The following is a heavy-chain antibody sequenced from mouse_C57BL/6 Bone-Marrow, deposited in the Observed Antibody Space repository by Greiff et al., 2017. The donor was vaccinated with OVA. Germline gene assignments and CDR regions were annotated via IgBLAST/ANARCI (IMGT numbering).Heavy chain of an antibody. CDR2: LDPNSGGT. CDR1: GYTFTRYW. D-gene: IGHD2-5*01. J-gene: IGHJ1*03. CDR3: ARHSNWGYFDV. Sequence: QVQLQQPGAELVKPGASVKLSCKASGYTFTRYWMHWVKQRPGRGLEWIGRLDPNSGGTKYNEKFKSKATLTVDKPSSTAYMQRRSLTSEDAAVYYCARHSNWGYFDVWGTGTTVTVSS. V-gene: IGHV1-72*01.